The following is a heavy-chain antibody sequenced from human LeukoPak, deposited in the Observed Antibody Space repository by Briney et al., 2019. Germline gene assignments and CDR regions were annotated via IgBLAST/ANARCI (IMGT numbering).Heavy chain of an antibody. J-gene: IGHJ4*02. CDR3: ARDTPSGYYPGDFDY. CDR2: IRYDGSNK. V-gene: IGHV3-30*02. Sequence: GGSLRLSCAASGFTFSSYGMHWVRQAPGKGLEWVAFIRYDGSNKYYADSVKGRFTISRDNSKNTLYLQMNSLRAEDTAVYYCARDTPSGYYPGDFDYWGQGTLVTVSS. D-gene: IGHD3-22*01. CDR1: GFTFSSYG.